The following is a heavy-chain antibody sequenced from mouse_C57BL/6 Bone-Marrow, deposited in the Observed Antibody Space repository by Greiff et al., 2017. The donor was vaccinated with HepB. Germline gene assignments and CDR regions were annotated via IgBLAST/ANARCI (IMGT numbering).Heavy chain of an antibody. D-gene: IGHD1-1*01. Sequence: EVKVVESGGGLVKPGGSLKLSCAASGFTFSDYGMHWVRQAPEKGLEWVAYISSGSSTIYYADTVKGRFTISRDNAKNTLFLQMTSLRSEDTAMYYCARGGGSSSYWYFDVWGTGTTVTVSS. V-gene: IGHV5-17*01. J-gene: IGHJ1*03. CDR3: ARGGGSSSYWYFDV. CDR1: GFTFSDYG. CDR2: ISSGSSTI.